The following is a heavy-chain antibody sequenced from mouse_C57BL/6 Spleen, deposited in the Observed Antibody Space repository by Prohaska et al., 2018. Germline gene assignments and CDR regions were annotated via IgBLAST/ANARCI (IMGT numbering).Heavy chain of an antibody. J-gene: IGHJ2*01. V-gene: IGHV1-42*01. CDR2: INPSTGGT. D-gene: IGHD1-1*01. CDR1: GYSFTGYY. Sequence: EVQLQQSGPELVKPGASVKISCKASGYSFTGYYMNWVKQSPEKSLEWIGEINPSTGGTTYNQKFKAKATLTVDKSSSTAYMQLKSLTSEDSAVYYCAYGSSYFDYWGQGTTLTVSS. CDR3: AYGSSYFDY.